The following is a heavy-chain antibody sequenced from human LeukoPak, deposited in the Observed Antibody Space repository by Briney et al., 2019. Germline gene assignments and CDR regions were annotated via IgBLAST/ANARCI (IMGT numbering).Heavy chain of an antibody. CDR3: ARDRYYCTNGVCSNPFDY. Sequence: GGSLRLSCAASGFTFSRNWMSRVRQAPGKGLEWVANIKQDGSEKYYVDSVKGRFTISRDNAKNSLYLQMNSLRAEDTAVYYCARDRYYCTNGVCSNPFDYWGQGTLVTVSS. CDR2: IKQDGSEK. V-gene: IGHV3-7*01. CDR1: GFTFSRNW. J-gene: IGHJ4*02. D-gene: IGHD2-8*01.